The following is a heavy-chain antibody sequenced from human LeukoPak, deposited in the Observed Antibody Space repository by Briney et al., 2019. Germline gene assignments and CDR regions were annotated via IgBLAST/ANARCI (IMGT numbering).Heavy chain of an antibody. Sequence: TSETLSLTCAVYGGSFSGYYWSWIRQPPGKGLEWIGYIYYSGSTNYNPSLKSRVTISVDTSKNQFSLKLSSVTAADTAVYYCARETSQKGAHYMDVWGKGTTVTISS. CDR1: GGSFSGYY. J-gene: IGHJ6*03. CDR3: ARETSQKGAHYMDV. D-gene: IGHD3-16*01. CDR2: IYYSGST. V-gene: IGHV4-59*01.